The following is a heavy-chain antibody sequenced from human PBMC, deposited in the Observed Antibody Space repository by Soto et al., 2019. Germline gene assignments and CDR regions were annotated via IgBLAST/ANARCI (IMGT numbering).Heavy chain of an antibody. CDR2: VSGYTGNT. V-gene: IGHV1-18*01. Sequence: QVQLVQSETEVKKPGASVKVSCKASGYIFTNYDITWVRQAPGQGLEWMGWVSGYTGNTKYEQKFQDRVTMTTDTSTSTVYMGLRSLRSADTAVYYCARFGSAPYYYYGVDVWGQGTTVFVSS. D-gene: IGHD3-10*01. CDR1: GYIFTNYD. J-gene: IGHJ6*02. CDR3: ARFGSAPYYYYGVDV.